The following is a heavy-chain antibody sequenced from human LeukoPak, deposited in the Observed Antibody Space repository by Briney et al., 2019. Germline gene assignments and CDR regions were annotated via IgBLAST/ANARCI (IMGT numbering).Heavy chain of an antibody. D-gene: IGHD2-15*01. CDR2: TVGSGSST. CDR3: AKDGSNDWRWGAFDV. J-gene: IGHJ3*01. Sequence: PGGSLRLSCAASGFTFSTYALSWVRQAPGKGLEWVSSTVGSGSSTFYADSVKGRFSISRDNSKHTLYLQMNTLRADDTAVYYCAKDGSNDWRWGAFDVWGQGTMVTVSS. V-gene: IGHV3-23*01. CDR1: GFTFSTYA.